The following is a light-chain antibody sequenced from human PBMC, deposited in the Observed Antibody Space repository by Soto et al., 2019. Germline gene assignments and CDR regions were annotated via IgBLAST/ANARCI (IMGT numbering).Light chain of an antibody. Sequence: QSVLTQPPSASGTPGQRVTISCSGGSSNIGNNPVNWFQQLPGTAPKLLIYAINQRPSGVPDRFSGSKSATSASLAISGLQSEDEADYYCAAWDGSLNGYVFGTGTKVTVL. J-gene: IGLJ1*01. CDR2: AIN. CDR3: AAWDGSLNGYV. CDR1: SSNIGNNP. V-gene: IGLV1-44*01.